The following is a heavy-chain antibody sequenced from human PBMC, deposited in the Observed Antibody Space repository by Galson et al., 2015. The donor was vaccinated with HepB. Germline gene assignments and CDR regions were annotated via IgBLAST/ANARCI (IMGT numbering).Heavy chain of an antibody. Sequence: SLRLSCAASGFTFSNYAMSWVRQAPGKGLEWVSAISGSGHTTYYADSVKGRFTISRDNSKNTLFLHMNSLRAEDTAVYYCARETWGSIDYWGQGTLVTVSS. CDR2: ISGSGHTT. D-gene: IGHD3-16*01. V-gene: IGHV3-23*01. CDR1: GFTFSNYA. CDR3: ARETWGSIDY. J-gene: IGHJ4*02.